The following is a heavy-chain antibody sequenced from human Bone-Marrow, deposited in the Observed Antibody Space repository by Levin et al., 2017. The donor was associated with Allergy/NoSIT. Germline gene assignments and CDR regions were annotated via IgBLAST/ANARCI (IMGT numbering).Heavy chain of an antibody. D-gene: IGHD3/OR15-3a*01. V-gene: IGHV4-39*01. J-gene: IGHJ4*02. Sequence: SQTLSLTCTVSGGSIRSSSYYWGWIRQPPGKGLEWIGSIYYSGSTYYNPSLKSRVTISVDTSKNQFSLKLSSVTAADTAVYYCARWTVIFDYWGQGTLVTVSS. CDR1: GGSIRSSSYY. CDR3: ARWTVIFDY. CDR2: IYYSGST.